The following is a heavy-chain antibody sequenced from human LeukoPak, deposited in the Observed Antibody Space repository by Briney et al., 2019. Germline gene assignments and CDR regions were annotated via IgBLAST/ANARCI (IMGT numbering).Heavy chain of an antibody. CDR1: GGSFSGYY. D-gene: IGHD2-2*01. CDR3: ARLGGSRDGYY. J-gene: IGHJ4*02. V-gene: IGHV4-34*01. Sequence: SETLSLTCAVYGGSFSGYYWSWIRQPPGKGLEWIGEINHSGSTNYNPSLKSRVTISVDTSKNQFSLKLSSVTAADTAVYYCARLGGSRDGYYWGQGTLVTVSS. CDR2: INHSGST.